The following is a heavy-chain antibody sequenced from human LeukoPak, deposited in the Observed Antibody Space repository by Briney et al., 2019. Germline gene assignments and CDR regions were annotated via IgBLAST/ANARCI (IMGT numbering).Heavy chain of an antibody. V-gene: IGHV4-59*01. D-gene: IGHD6-13*01. CDR2: IYYSGST. CDR1: GGSISSYY. J-gene: IGHJ4*02. CDR3: ARSTSWYSYFDF. Sequence: SETLSLTCTVSGGSISSYYWSWIRQPPGKGLEWIGYIYYSGSTNCNPSLKSRVTISVDTSKTQFSLKLSSVTAADTAVYYCARSTSWYSYFDFWGQGSLLTVSS.